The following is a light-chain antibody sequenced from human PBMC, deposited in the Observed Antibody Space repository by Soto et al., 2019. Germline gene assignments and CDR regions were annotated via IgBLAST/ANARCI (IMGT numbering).Light chain of an antibody. CDR3: QQYGSSPWA. J-gene: IGKJ1*01. V-gene: IGKV3-20*01. Sequence: ESVLTQSPGTLSLSPGERATLSCRASESVASSYLAWYQQKPGQAPRLLIYGASSRATGIPDRFSGRGSGTDFTLTISRLEPEDFAVYYCQQYGSSPWAFGPGPKVEIK. CDR1: ESVASSY. CDR2: GAS.